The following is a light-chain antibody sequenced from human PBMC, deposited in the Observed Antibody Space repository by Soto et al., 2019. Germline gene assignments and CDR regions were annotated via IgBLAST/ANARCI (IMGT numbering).Light chain of an antibody. J-gene: IGLJ1*01. CDR2: DVT. CDR3: ISFTCIRTYV. Sequence: QSALTQAASVSGSPGQSITLSCTGTSNHVGAYNYVSWYQQHPDKAPRLMIYDVTNRPSGVSARFSGSKSGSTASLTISGVENADEADYYCISFTCIRTYVFGTGTKLTVL. CDR1: SNHVGAYNY. V-gene: IGLV2-14*03.